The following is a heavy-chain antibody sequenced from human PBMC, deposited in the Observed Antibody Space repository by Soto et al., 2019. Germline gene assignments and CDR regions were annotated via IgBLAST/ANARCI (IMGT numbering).Heavy chain of an antibody. CDR2: ISAYNGNT. CDR1: GYTFTSYG. Sequence: QVQLVQSGAEVKKPGASVKVSCKASGYTFTSYGISWVRQAPGQGLEGMGWISAYNGNTNYAQKLQGRVTMTTDTSTSTAYMELRSLRSDDTAVYYCARDQPTGTYYYYYGMDVWGQGTTVTVSS. CDR3: ARDQPTGTYYYYYGMDV. D-gene: IGHD1-1*01. J-gene: IGHJ6*02. V-gene: IGHV1-18*04.